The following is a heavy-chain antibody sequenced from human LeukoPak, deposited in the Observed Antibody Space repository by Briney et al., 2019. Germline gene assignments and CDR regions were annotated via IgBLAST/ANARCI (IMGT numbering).Heavy chain of an antibody. J-gene: IGHJ4*02. V-gene: IGHV3-21*01. CDR1: GFTFSSYG. D-gene: IGHD3-3*01. CDR3: ARAPNEGYYDIWSGYFNLD. CDR2: ISSGGSDI. Sequence: PGRSLRLSCAASGFTFSSYGMHWVRQAPGKGLEWVSSISSGGSDICYADSVKGRFTISRDNAKNSLYLQMKSLRAEDTAVYYCARAPNEGYYDIWSGYFNLDWGQGTLVTVSS.